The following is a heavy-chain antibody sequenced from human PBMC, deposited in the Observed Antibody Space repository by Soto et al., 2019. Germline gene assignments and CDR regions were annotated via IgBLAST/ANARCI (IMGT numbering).Heavy chain of an antibody. CDR3: VRDGTKTLRDWFDP. J-gene: IGHJ5*02. CDR1: GASISGFY. Sequence: SETLSLICTVSGASISGFYWSWIRKSAGKGLEWIGRIYATGTTDYNPSLKSRVMMSVDTSKKQFSLKLRSVTAADTAVYYCVRDGTKTLRDWFDPWGQGISVTVSS. V-gene: IGHV4-4*07. D-gene: IGHD1-1*01. CDR2: IYATGTT.